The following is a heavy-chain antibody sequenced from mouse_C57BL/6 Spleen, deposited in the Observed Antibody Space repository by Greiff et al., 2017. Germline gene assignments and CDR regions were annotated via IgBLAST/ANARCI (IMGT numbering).Heavy chain of an antibody. J-gene: IGHJ3*01. CDR1: GYAFTNYL. V-gene: IGHV1-54*01. CDR2: INPGSGGT. Sequence: VQLQQSGAELVRPGTSVKVSCKASGYAFTNYLIEWVKQRPGQGLEWIGVINPGSGGTTYNEKFKGKATLTADKSSSTAYMQLSSLTSEDSAVYFCARDWFAYWGQGTLVTVSA. CDR3: ARDWFAY.